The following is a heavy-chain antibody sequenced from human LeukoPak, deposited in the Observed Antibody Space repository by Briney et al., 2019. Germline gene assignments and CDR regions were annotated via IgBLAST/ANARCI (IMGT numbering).Heavy chain of an antibody. D-gene: IGHD5-18*01. J-gene: IGHJ4*02. CDR1: GGSLSSSSYY. Sequence: SETLSLTCTVSGGSLSSSSYYWGWIRQPPGKGLEWIGNIYYTGSTYYNPSLKSRVTISVDTSKNQFSLKLSSVTAADTAVYYCARSLYNYGIYYYCDYWGQGTLVTVSS. V-gene: IGHV4-39*01. CDR2: IYYTGST. CDR3: ARSLYNYGIYYYCDY.